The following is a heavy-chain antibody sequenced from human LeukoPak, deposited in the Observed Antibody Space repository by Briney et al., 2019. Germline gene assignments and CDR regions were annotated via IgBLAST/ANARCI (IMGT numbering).Heavy chain of an antibody. CDR1: GFTFSSYA. J-gene: IGHJ4*02. D-gene: IGHD5-12*01. CDR3: ARDRAGGYDVFDY. Sequence: GGSLRLSCAASGFTFSSYAMHWVRQAPGKGLEWVAVISYDGSNKYYADSVKGRFTISRDNSKNTLYLQMNSLRVEDTAVYYCARDRAGGYDVFDYWGQGTLVTVSS. CDR2: ISYDGSNK. V-gene: IGHV3-30-3*01.